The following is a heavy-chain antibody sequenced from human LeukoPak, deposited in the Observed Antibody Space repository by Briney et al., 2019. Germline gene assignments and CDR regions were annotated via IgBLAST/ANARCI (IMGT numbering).Heavy chain of an antibody. J-gene: IGHJ4*02. V-gene: IGHV3-30-3*01. CDR2: ISYDGSNK. CDR1: GFTFSSYA. Sequence: PGGSLRLSCAASGFTFSSYAMHWVRQAPGKGLEWVAVISYDGSNKYYADSVKGRFTISRDNSKNTLYLQMNSLRAEDTAVYYCARESDYWGQGTLVTVSS. CDR3: ARESDY.